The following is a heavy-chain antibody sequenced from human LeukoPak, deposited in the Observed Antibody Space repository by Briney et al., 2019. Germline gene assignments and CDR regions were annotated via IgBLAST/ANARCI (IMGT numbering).Heavy chain of an antibody. Sequence: GGSLRLSCAASGFTFSNYAMSWVRQAPGKGLEWVSDISGSGGSTYYADSVKGRFTISRDNSKNTMYLQMNSLRAEDTAVYYCAKRIQSVMAMGYWGQGTLVTVSS. J-gene: IGHJ4*02. D-gene: IGHD3-16*01. CDR3: AKRIQSVMAMGY. CDR1: GFTFSNYA. CDR2: ISGSGGST. V-gene: IGHV3-23*01.